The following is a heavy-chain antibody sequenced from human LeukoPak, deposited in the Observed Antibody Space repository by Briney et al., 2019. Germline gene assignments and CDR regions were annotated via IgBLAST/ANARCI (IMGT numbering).Heavy chain of an antibody. V-gene: IGHV1-18*01. CDR3: ARGSGYDHGGSYNWFDP. CDR2: ISAYNGNT. Sequence: GASVKVSCKASGYTFTSYGISWVRQAPGQGLEWMGWISAYNGNTNYAQKPQGRVTMTTDTSTSTAYMELRSLRSDDTAVYYCARGSGYDHGGSYNWFDPWGQGTLVTVSS. CDR1: GYTFTSYG. J-gene: IGHJ5*02. D-gene: IGHD5-12*01.